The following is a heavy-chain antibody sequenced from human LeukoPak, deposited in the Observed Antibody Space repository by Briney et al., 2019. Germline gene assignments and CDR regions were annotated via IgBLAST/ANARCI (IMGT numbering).Heavy chain of an antibody. CDR1: GYTFTSYY. CDR3: ARSLDIVVVRYGMDV. D-gene: IGHD2-2*03. Sequence: ASVKVSCKASGYTFTSYYTHWVRQAPGQGLEWMGIINPSGGSTSYAQKFQGRVTMTRDTSTSTVYMELSSLRSEDTAVYYCARSLDIVVVRYGMDVWGQGTTVTVSS. V-gene: IGHV1-46*01. CDR2: INPSGGST. J-gene: IGHJ6*02.